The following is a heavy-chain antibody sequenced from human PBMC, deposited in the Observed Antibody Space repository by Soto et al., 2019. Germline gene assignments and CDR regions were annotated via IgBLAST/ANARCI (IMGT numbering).Heavy chain of an antibody. D-gene: IGHD3-22*01. CDR3: ARAPYYYDSSVYYDY. Sequence: EVQLVESGGGLVKPGGSLRLSCAASGFTFSSYSMNWVRQAPGKGLEWVSSISSSSSYIYYADSVKGRFTISRDNAKNSLYLQMNSLRAEDTAVYYCARAPYYYDSSVYYDYWGQGTLVIVSS. V-gene: IGHV3-21*01. CDR2: ISSSSSYI. J-gene: IGHJ4*02. CDR1: GFTFSSYS.